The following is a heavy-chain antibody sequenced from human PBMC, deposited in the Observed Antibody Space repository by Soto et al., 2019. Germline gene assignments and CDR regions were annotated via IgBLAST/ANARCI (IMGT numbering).Heavy chain of an antibody. V-gene: IGHV1-18*01. Sequence: QVQLVQSGAEVKKPGASVKVSCKASGYTFTSYGISWVRQAPGQGLEWMGCISAYNRNTNYAQKLQGRVTMTTDTSASTARMEVVSLRSVDPALYYCARAPAFPHAKSNCFDPWGQGTRVTVSS. CDR1: GYTFTSYG. J-gene: IGHJ5*02. CDR3: ARAPAFPHAKSNCFDP. CDR2: ISAYNRNT.